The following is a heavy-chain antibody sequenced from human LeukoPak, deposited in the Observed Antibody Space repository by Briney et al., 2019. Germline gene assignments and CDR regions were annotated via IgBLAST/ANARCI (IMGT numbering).Heavy chain of an antibody. J-gene: IGHJ4*02. V-gene: IGHV1-18*01. CDR1: GYTFTSYG. CDR3: ARDSSGYDSTAYYGDY. D-gene: IGHD3-22*01. Sequence: ASGKVSCKASGYTFTSYGFTWVRQAPGQGIEWMGWISAYNGNTNYAQKVQGRVTMTTDTSTSTAYMELRSLRSDDTAVYFCARDSSGYDSTAYYGDYWGQGTLVTVSS. CDR2: ISAYNGNT.